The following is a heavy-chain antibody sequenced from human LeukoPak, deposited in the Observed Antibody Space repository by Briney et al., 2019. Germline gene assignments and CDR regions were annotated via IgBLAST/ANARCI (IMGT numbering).Heavy chain of an antibody. CDR2: ISGSGGST. J-gene: IGHJ4*02. CDR3: AKSPRRVVVTTEYYFDY. Sequence: SGGSLRLSCAASGFTFSSYGMSWVRQAPGKGLEWVSAISGSGGSTYYADSVKGRFTISRDNSKNTLYLQMNSLRAEDTAVYYCAKSPRRVVVTTEYYFDYWGQGTLVTASS. CDR1: GFTFSSYG. V-gene: IGHV3-23*01. D-gene: IGHD2-21*02.